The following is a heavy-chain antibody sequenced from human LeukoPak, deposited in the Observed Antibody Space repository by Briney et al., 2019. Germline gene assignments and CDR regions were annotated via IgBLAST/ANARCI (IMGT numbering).Heavy chain of an antibody. V-gene: IGHV4-39*07. Sequence: SETLSLTCTVSGGSISSSSYYWGWIRQPPGKGLEWIGNIHYSGSTYYNPSLKSRVTISVDTSKNQFSLKLSSVTAADTAVYYCARHYNSDYYYYTMDVWGQGTTVTVSS. J-gene: IGHJ6*02. D-gene: IGHD3-10*01. CDR2: IHYSGST. CDR3: ARHYNSDYYYYTMDV. CDR1: GGSISSSSYY.